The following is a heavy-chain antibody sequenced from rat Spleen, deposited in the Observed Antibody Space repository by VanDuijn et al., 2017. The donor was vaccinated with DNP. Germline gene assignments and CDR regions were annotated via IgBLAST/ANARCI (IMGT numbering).Heavy chain of an antibody. D-gene: IGHD4-3*01. CDR3: ARYSPPDSYSMDA. V-gene: IGHV5-31*01. CDR1: GFTFNNYW. J-gene: IGHJ4*01. CDR2: IISSGGST. Sequence: EVHLVESGGDLVQPGRSLKLSCVASGFTFNNYWMTWIRQVPGKGLEWVASIISSGGSTSYPDSVKGRFTISRDNAKNTLYLQMNSLRSEDTANYYCARYSPPDSYSMDAWGQGTSVTGSS.